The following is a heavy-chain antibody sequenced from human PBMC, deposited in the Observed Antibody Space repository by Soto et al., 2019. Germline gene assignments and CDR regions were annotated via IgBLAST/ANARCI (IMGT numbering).Heavy chain of an antibody. CDR1: GFSFSRYE. Sequence: LILSCADSGFSFSRYEMKWFRQAPVKGLEWVSYISSSGSTIYYADSVKGRFTISRDNANNSLYLQMNSLRAEDTAVYYCARVELVVAATGDDAFDIWGQGTMVTVSS. CDR2: ISSSGSTI. V-gene: IGHV3-48*03. D-gene: IGHD2-15*01. J-gene: IGHJ3*02. CDR3: ARVELVVAATGDDAFDI.